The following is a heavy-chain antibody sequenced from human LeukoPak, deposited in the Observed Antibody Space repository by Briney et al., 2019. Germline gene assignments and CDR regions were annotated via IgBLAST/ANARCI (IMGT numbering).Heavy chain of an antibody. V-gene: IGHV3-74*01. J-gene: IGHJ4*02. Sequence: GGSLRLSCAVSGFSFSSYWMHWVRQAPGKGLVWVSRISTDGSSTTYADSARGRFTISRDNPKNTLYLQMDSLRAEDTAVYYCARPSSGWYGSWGQGTLVTVSS. CDR1: GFSFSSYW. CDR2: ISTDGSST. D-gene: IGHD6-19*01. CDR3: ARPSSGWYGS.